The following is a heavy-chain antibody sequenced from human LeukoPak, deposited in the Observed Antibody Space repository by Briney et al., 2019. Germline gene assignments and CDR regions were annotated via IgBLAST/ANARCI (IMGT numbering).Heavy chain of an antibody. CDR2: IRYDGNNK. J-gene: IGHJ4*02. CDR3: AKVRYCSGVNCYPDDN. D-gene: IGHD2-15*01. Sequence: GGSLRLSCAASGFTFSDYSMHWVRQAPGKGLNWVAFIRYDGNNKYYADSVKGRFTISRDNSKDMLYLEMNSLSTEDTAVYYCAKVRYCSGVNCYPDDNWGQGTLVTVSS. V-gene: IGHV3-30*02. CDR1: GFTFSDYS.